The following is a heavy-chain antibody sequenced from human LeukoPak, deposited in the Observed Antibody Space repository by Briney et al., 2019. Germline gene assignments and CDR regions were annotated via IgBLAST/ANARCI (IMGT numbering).Heavy chain of an antibody. Sequence: PSQTLSLTXTVSGGSISSGSYYWSRIRQPAGKGLEWIVRIYTSGSTNYNPSVKSRVTISVDTSKNQFSLKLTSVTAADTAVYYCARDRSFDDIFDYWGQGTLVTVSS. CDR3: ARDRSFDDIFDY. CDR1: GGSISSGSYY. J-gene: IGHJ4*02. CDR2: IYTSGST. D-gene: IGHD3-9*01. V-gene: IGHV4-61*02.